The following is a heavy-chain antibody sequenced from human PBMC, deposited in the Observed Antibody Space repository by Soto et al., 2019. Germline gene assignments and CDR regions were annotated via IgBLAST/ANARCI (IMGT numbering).Heavy chain of an antibody. CDR3: ARDSSGWFNWFDP. CDR1: GFTVSSNY. V-gene: IGHV3-66*01. CDR2: IYSGGST. D-gene: IGHD6-19*01. Sequence: EVQLVESGGGLVQPGGSLRLSCAASGFTVSSNYMSWVRQAPGKGLEWVSVIYSGGSTYYADSVKGRFTISRDNSNTTLYLQMSSLGAEDTAVYYCARDSSGWFNWFDPWGQGTLVTVSS. J-gene: IGHJ5*02.